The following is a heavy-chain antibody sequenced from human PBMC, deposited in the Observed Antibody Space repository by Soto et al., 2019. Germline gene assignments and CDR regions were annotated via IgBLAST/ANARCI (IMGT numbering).Heavy chain of an antibody. V-gene: IGHV3-23*01. CDR1: GFTFSSYA. Sequence: EVQLLESGGGLVPPGGSLRLSCAASGFTFSSYAMSWVRQAPGKGLEWGSAISGSGGSTYYADSVKGRFTISRDNSKNTLYLQVNSLRGEDTVLYYCAKAPALVAATVILDYLVQGTLVTVSS. CDR3: AKAPALVAATVILDY. CDR2: ISGSGGST. D-gene: IGHD2-15*01. J-gene: IGHJ4*02.